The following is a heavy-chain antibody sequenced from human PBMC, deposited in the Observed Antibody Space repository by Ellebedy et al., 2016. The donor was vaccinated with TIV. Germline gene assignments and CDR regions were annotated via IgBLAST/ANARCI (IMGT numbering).Heavy chain of an antibody. V-gene: IGHV4-34*01. CDR1: GGSFSGYY. J-gene: IGHJ4*02. Sequence: SETLSLTXAVYGGSFSGYYWSWIRQPPGKGLEWIGEINHSGSTNYNPSLKSRVTISVDTSKNQFSLKLSSVTAADTAVYYCARGGRPLLNWGQGTLVTVSS. CDR3: ARGGRPLLN. CDR2: INHSGST. D-gene: IGHD2-21*02.